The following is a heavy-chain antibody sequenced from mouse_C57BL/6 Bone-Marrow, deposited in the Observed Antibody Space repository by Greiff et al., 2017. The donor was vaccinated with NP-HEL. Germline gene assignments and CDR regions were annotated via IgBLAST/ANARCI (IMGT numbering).Heavy chain of an antibody. Sequence: QVQLQQPGAELVKPGASVKLSCKASGYTFTTYWMQWVKQRPGQGLEWIGEIDPSDSYTHYNQKFKGKATLTEDTASSTAYMQLSSLTSEDSAVYYCARKAYYGRSYEFAYWGQGTLGTVSA. D-gene: IGHD1-1*01. CDR1: GYTFTTYW. V-gene: IGHV1-50*01. CDR3: ARKAYYGRSYEFAY. J-gene: IGHJ3*01. CDR2: IDPSDSYT.